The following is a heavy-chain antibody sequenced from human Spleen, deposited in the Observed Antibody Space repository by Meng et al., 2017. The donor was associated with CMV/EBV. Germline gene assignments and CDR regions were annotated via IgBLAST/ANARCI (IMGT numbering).Heavy chain of an antibody. J-gene: IGHJ2*01. D-gene: IGHD4-23*01. V-gene: IGHV1-2*02. CDR1: AYTFIDYF. CDR2: INPNDGDT. Sequence: SAYTFIDYFIHWVRQAAGHGLAWMGWINPNDGDTNYAQKFQGRVTMTGDTSLSTAYMEMSSLRSDDTAVYYCARETDYGGLFWYFDLWGRGTLVTVSS. CDR3: ARETDYGGLFWYFDL.